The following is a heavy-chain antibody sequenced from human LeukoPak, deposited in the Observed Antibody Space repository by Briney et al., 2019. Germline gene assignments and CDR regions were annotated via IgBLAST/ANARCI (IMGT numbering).Heavy chain of an antibody. Sequence: SETLSLTCAVYGGSFSNYYWTWIRQPPGKGLEWIGEINHSGSARYNPSLKSRVIISVDTSKNQFSLKLSSVTAADTAIYYCARDGYSGSDALWGQGTLVTVSS. CDR2: INHSGSA. CDR3: ARDGYSGSDAL. J-gene: IGHJ4*02. D-gene: IGHD5-12*01. CDR1: GGSFSNYY. V-gene: IGHV4-34*01.